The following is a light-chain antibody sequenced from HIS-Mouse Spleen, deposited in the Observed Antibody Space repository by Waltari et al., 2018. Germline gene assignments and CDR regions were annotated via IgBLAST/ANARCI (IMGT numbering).Light chain of an antibody. CDR1: QSVSSSY. CDR2: GAS. Sequence: EIVLTQSPGTLSLSPGERATLSCRASQSVSSSYLAWYQQKPGQAPRRLIYGASSRATGIPDRVSGSGSGTDFTLTISRLEPEDFAVYYCQQYGSSPQTFGQGTKVEIK. CDR3: QQYGSSPQT. J-gene: IGKJ1*01. V-gene: IGKV3-20*01.